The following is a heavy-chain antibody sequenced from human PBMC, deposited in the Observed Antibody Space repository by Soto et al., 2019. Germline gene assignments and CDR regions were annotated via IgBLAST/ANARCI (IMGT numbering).Heavy chain of an antibody. CDR2: IYYSGGT. CDR1: GGSISSSSFH. D-gene: IGHD6-13*01. V-gene: IGHV4-39*01. CDR3: ARRERAAGTDWWFDP. J-gene: IGHJ5*02. Sequence: QLQLQESGPGLVKPSETLSLTCTVSGGSISSSSFHWGWIRQPPGKGLEWIGSIYYSGGTYYSPSLKSRVTISVDTSKNQFPLKLSSVTAADTAVYYCARRERAAGTDWWFDPWGQGTLVTVSS.